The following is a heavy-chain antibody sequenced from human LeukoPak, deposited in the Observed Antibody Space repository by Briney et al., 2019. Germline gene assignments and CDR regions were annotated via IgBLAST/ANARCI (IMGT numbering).Heavy chain of an antibody. CDR1: GYTFTSYD. D-gene: IGHD6-19*01. CDR3: ARGELLSSGWYY. J-gene: IGHJ4*02. CDR2: MNPNSGNT. Sequence: GASVKVSCKASGYTFTSYDINWVRQATGQELEWMGWMNPNSGNTGYAQKFQGRVTMTRNTSISTAYMELSSLRSEDTAVYYCARGELLSSGWYYWGQGTLVTVSS. V-gene: IGHV1-8*01.